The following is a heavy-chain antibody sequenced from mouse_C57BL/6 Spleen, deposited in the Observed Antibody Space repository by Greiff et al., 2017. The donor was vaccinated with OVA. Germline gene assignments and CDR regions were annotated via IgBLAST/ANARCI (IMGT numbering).Heavy chain of an antibody. CDR2: ISSGSSTI. V-gene: IGHV5-17*01. Sequence: EVKVVESGGGLVKPGGSLKLSCAASGFTFSDYGMHWVRQAPEKGLEWVAYISSGSSTIYYADTVKGRFTISRDNAKNTLFLQMTSLRSEDTAMYYCAKSYGSHFDYWGQGTTLTVSS. CDR3: AKSYGSHFDY. J-gene: IGHJ2*01. CDR1: GFTFSDYG. D-gene: IGHD2-2*01.